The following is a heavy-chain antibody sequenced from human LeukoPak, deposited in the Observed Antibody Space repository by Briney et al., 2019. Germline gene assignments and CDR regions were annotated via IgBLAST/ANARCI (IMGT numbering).Heavy chain of an antibody. CDR1: GFTFSSYA. V-gene: IGHV3-23*01. CDR3: ARDEAFPDSGSLYYFDY. Sequence: PGGSLRLSCAASGFTFSSYAMSWVRQAPGKGLEWVSAISGSGGSTYYADSVKGRFTISRDNSKNTLYLQMNSLRAEDTAVYYCARDEAFPDSGSLYYFDYWGQGTLVTVSS. J-gene: IGHJ4*02. D-gene: IGHD1-26*01. CDR2: ISGSGGST.